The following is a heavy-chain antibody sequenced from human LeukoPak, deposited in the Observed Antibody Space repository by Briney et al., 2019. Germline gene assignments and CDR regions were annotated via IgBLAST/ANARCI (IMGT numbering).Heavy chain of an antibody. CDR2: ISGGGGST. J-gene: IGHJ4*02. V-gene: IGHV3-23*01. D-gene: IGHD2-21*02. CDR3: AKDLVVVTARYFDY. CDR1: GFTFSSYA. Sequence: GGSLRLSCAASGFTFSSYAMSWVRQAPGKGLEWVSAISGGGGSTYYADSVKGRFTISRDNSKNTLYLQMNSLRAEDTAVYYCAKDLVVVTARYFDYWGQGTLVTVSS.